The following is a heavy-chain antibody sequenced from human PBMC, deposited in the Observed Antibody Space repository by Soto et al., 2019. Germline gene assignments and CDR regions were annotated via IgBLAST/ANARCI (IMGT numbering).Heavy chain of an antibody. Sequence: PGGSLRLSCAASGFTFSSYAMHWVRQAPGKGLEWVAVISYDGSNKYYADSVKGRFNISRDNSKNTLYLQMNSLRAEDTAVYYCARVAARRYYGMDVWGQGTTVTVSS. J-gene: IGHJ6*02. D-gene: IGHD6-6*01. CDR2: ISYDGSNK. CDR3: ARVAARRYYGMDV. CDR1: GFTFSSYA. V-gene: IGHV3-30-3*01.